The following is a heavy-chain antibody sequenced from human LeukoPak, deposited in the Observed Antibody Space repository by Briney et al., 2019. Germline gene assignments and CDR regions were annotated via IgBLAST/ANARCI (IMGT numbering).Heavy chain of an antibody. CDR3: ATGGPIVAGFFQH. CDR2: IYYSGST. V-gene: IGHV4-31*03. D-gene: IGHD2-15*01. J-gene: IGHJ1*01. CDR1: SGSISSGGYY. Sequence: PSQTLSLTCTVLSGSISSGGYYWSWIRQHPGKGLEWIGYIYYSGSTYYNPSLKSRVTISADTSQNQFSLRLSSVTAADTAVYYCATGGPIVAGFFQHWGQGTLVTVSS.